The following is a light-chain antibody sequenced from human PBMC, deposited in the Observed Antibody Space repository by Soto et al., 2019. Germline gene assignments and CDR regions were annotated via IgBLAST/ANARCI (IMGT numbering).Light chain of an antibody. CDR2: EVS. J-gene: IGLJ1*01. V-gene: IGLV2-14*01. Sequence: QSALTQPASVSGSPGQSITISCTGTSGDVDAFDYVSWCQQHPGKAPKLMIFEVSDRPSGVSDRFSGSKSGSTASLTISGLQAEDEADYFCTSFTSSSTQVFGTGTKVTVL. CDR3: TSFTSSSTQV. CDR1: SGDVDAFDY.